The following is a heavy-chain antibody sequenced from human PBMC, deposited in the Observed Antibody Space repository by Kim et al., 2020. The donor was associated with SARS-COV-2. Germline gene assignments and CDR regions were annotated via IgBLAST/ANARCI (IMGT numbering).Heavy chain of an antibody. CDR3: ATKSRYVMVPASNWFDA. CDR1: GYSFRTNG. D-gene: IGHD2-8*01. V-gene: IGHV1-18*01. Sequence: ASVKVSCKTSGYSFRTNGISWVRQAPGQGLEWVGWISGYNAETTYAQKFQDRVSMTTDTSTSTAYMDLRTLRSDDTAVYYCATKSRYVMVPASNWFDAWG. J-gene: IGHJ5*01. CDR2: ISGYNAET.